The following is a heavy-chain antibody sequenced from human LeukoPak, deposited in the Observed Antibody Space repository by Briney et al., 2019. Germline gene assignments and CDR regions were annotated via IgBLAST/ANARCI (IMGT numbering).Heavy chain of an antibody. CDR3: ARSLYNDQGTFEY. J-gene: IGHJ4*02. D-gene: IGHD3-16*02. Sequence: SETLSLTCTVSGGSISGYYWTWIRQPPGKGLEWIGNVDYSGSTNFHPSLKSRVIVSLDMSKNKFSLNLTSVTAADAAVYYCARSLYNDQGTFEYWGQGAPVTVSS. CDR2: VDYSGST. CDR1: GGSISGYY. V-gene: IGHV4-59*01.